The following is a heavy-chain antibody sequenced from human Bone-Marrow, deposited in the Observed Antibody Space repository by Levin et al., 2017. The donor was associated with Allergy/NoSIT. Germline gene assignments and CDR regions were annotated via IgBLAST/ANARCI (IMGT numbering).Heavy chain of an antibody. CDR2: ISWNSGSI. V-gene: IGHV3-9*01. CDR3: AKAGASIAARQHRDYYYYGMDV. Sequence: GGSLRLSCAASGFTFDDYAMHWVRQAPGKGLEWVSGISWNSGSIGYADSVKGRFTISRDNAKNSLYLQMNSLRAEDTALYYCAKAGASIAARQHRDYYYYGMDVWGQGTTVTVSS. D-gene: IGHD6-6*01. CDR1: GFTFDDYA. J-gene: IGHJ6*02.